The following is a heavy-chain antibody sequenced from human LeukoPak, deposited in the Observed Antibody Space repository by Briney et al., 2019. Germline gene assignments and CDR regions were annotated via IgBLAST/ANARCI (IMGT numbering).Heavy chain of an antibody. CDR2: ISSSGSTI. J-gene: IGHJ5*02. CDR1: GFTFSSYE. V-gene: IGHV3-48*03. CDR3: AKSGSLRYFGQFDP. Sequence: GGSLRLSCAASGFTFSSYEMNWVRQAPGKGLEWVSYISSSGSTIYYADSVKGRFTISRDNAKNSLYLQMNSLRAEDTALYYCAKSGSLRYFGQFDPWGQGTLVTVSS. D-gene: IGHD3-9*01.